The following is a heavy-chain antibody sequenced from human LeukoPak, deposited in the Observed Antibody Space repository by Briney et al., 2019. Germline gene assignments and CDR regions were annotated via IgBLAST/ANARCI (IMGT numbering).Heavy chain of an antibody. CDR1: GFTFDNYA. CDR2: IAWNSGNT. J-gene: IGHJ4*02. Sequence: GRSLRLSCAASGFTFDNYAMPWVRHAPGKGLEWVSGIAWNSGNTGFADSVKGRFTISRDNAENSLYLQMNSLTPEDTAFYFCAKDMNSYGSGSSYNPWGPFDSWGQGTLVTVSS. V-gene: IGHV3-9*01. CDR3: AKDMNSYGSGSSYNPWGPFDS. D-gene: IGHD3-10*01.